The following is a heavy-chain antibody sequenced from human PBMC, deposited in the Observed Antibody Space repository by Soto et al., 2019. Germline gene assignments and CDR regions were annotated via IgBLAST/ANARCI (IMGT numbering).Heavy chain of an antibody. Sequence: QITLKESGPTLVKPTQTLTLTCTYSGFSLRTTGVGVGWIRQPPGKALEWLGIIYWNEDKRYSPSLKNRFSLTSDISKSQVVLTMTNMDPVDTATYYFAHTWGLPFDYWCQGTLVIVSS. V-gene: IGHV2-5*01. CDR2: IYWNEDK. J-gene: IGHJ4*02. CDR1: GFSLRTTGVG. CDR3: AHTWGLPFDY. D-gene: IGHD3-16*01.